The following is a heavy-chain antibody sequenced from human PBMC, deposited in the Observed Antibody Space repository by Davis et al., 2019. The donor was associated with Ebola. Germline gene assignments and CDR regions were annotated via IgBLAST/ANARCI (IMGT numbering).Heavy chain of an antibody. J-gene: IGHJ6*02. CDR2: ISSSSSYI. V-gene: IGHV3-21*01. Sequence: GESLKISRAASGFTVSSNYMSWVRQAPGKGLEWVSSISSSSSYIYYADSVKGRFTISRDNAKNSLYLQMNSLRAEDTAVYYCARSSIAARPGYYYGMDVWGQGTTVTVSS. CDR3: ARSSIAARPGYYYGMDV. CDR1: GFTVSSNY. D-gene: IGHD6-6*01.